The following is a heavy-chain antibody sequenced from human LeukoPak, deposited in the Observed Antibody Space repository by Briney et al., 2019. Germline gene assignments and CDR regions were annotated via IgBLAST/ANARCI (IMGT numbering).Heavy chain of an antibody. CDR1: GGTFSSYA. Sequence: ASVKVSCKASGGTFSSYAISWVRQAPGQGLEWMGGIIPIFGTANYAQKFQGRVTITTDESTSTAYMGLSSLRSEDTAVYYCAREEPWEGFDYWGQGTLVTVSS. D-gene: IGHD1-26*01. J-gene: IGHJ4*02. CDR3: AREEPWEGFDY. CDR2: IIPIFGTA. V-gene: IGHV1-69*05.